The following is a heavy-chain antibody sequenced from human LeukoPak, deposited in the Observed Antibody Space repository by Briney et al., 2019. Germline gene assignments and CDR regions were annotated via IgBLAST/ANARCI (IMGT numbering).Heavy chain of an antibody. J-gene: IGHJ4*02. CDR2: ISYDGSNK. CDR1: GFTFSSYG. D-gene: IGHD3-10*01. Sequence: GGSLRLSCAASGFTFSSYGMHWVRQAPGKGLEWVAVISYDGSNKYYADSVKGRFTISRDNAKNSLYLQMNSLRAEDTAVYYCAREDYYYGSGSYLDYWGQGTLVTVSS. V-gene: IGHV3-30*03. CDR3: AREDYYYGSGSYLDY.